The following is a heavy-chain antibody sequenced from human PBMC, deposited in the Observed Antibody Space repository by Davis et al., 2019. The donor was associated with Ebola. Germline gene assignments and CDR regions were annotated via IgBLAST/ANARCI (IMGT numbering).Heavy chain of an antibody. J-gene: IGHJ4*02. V-gene: IGHV3-23*01. CDR3: AKVGYGWYYYFDS. CDR1: GFTFSSYG. D-gene: IGHD6-19*01. CDR2: ISGVGGST. Sequence: GESLKISCAASGFTFSSYGMRWVRQAPGKGLESVSAISGVGGSTYYADSVKGRFTISTDNSKNTRSLQMDSLRAEDTAVYYCAKVGYGWYYYFDSWGPRTLVTVSS.